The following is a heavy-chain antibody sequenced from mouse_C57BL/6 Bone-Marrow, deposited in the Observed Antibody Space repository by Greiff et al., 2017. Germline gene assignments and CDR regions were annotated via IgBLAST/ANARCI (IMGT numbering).Heavy chain of an antibody. V-gene: IGHV1-81*01. Sequence: VKLMESGAELARPGASVKLSCKASGYTFTSYGISWVKQRTGQGLEWIGELYPRSGNTYYNEKFKGKATLTADKSSSTAYMELRSLTSEDSAVYFCAYYGSSYQYYYAMDYWGQGTSVTVSS. D-gene: IGHD1-1*01. CDR2: LYPRSGNT. CDR1: GYTFTSYG. CDR3: AYYGSSYQYYYAMDY. J-gene: IGHJ4*01.